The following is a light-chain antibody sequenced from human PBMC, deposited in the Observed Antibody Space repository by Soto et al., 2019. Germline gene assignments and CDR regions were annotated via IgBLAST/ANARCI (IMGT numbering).Light chain of an antibody. CDR1: SSDVGDFDC. J-gene: IGLJ1*01. Sequence: QSVLTQPASVSGSPGQSITISCTGTSSDVGDFDCVSWYQQHPGKAPKLMIYEVSDRPSGVSNRFSGSKSGDTASLTISGLQAEDEADYYCCSYAGSYSYYVFGTGTKVTVL. CDR3: CSYAGSYSYYV. CDR2: EVS. V-gene: IGLV2-14*01.